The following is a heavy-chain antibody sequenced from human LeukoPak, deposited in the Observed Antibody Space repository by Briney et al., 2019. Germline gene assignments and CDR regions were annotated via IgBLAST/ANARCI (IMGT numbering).Heavy chain of an antibody. CDR3: TRDPSHGALDI. CDR1: GFTFATSW. CDR2: MNQDGSKT. J-gene: IGHJ3*02. Sequence: GGSLRLSCAASGFTFATSWMTWVRQAPGKGLEWVALMNQDGSKTLFVDSVKGRFAISRDNGKNSLYLQMDSLRAEDTAVYFCTRDPSHGALDIWGQGTMVTVSS. V-gene: IGHV3-7*01.